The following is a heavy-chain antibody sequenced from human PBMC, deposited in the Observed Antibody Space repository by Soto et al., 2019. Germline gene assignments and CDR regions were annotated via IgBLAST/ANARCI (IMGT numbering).Heavy chain of an antibody. CDR3: ARDYYILTGYLDYYYYYGMDV. D-gene: IGHD3-9*01. CDR2: IIPILGIA. J-gene: IGHJ6*02. V-gene: IGHV1-69*04. Sequence: SVKVSCKASGGTFSSYTISWVRQAPGQGLEWMGRIIPILGIANYAQKFQGRVTITADKSTSTAYMELSSLRSEDTAVYYCARDYYILTGYLDYYYYYGMDVWGQGTTGTVSS. CDR1: GGTFSSYT.